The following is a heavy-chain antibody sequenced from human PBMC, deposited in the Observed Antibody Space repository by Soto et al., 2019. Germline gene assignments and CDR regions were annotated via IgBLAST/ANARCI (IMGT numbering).Heavy chain of an antibody. CDR1: GYTFTSYA. Sequence: GASVKVSCKASGYTFTSYAMHWVRQAPGQRLEWMGWINAGNGNTKYSQKFQGRVTITRDTSASTAYMELSSLRSEDTAVFYFARDGDSSSSGYYYYYMDVGGKGTTVTVSS. CDR3: ARDGDSSSSGYYYYYMDV. D-gene: IGHD6-6*01. CDR2: INAGNGNT. J-gene: IGHJ6*03. V-gene: IGHV1-3*01.